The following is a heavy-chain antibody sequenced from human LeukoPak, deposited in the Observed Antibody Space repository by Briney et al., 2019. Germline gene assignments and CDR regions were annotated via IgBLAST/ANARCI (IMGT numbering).Heavy chain of an antibody. CDR3: AKDRASKDNGNYPFISF. CDR1: GFTFSSYA. CDR2: IGGSGDRT. D-gene: IGHD3-16*02. Sequence: GGSLRLSCAASGFTFSSYAMSWVRQAPGKGLEWVSSIGGSGDRTYYADSVKGRFTISRDNSKNTLYLQMNSLRAEDTAVYYCAKDRASKDNGNYPFISFWGQGTLVTVSS. V-gene: IGHV3-23*01. J-gene: IGHJ4*02.